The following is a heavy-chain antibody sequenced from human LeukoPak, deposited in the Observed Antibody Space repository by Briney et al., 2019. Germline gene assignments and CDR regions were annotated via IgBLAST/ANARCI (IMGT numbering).Heavy chain of an antibody. CDR1: GFIFNNYG. CDR2: ISNDGGGT. CDR3: ARGSVVPAASWFDP. D-gene: IGHD2-2*01. J-gene: IGHJ5*02. Sequence: GGSLRLSCAASGFIFNNYGLVWVRQAPGKGLEWVSAISNDGGGTTYADFVKGRFSVSRDNSKNTLFLQMNSLRAEDTAVYYCARGSVVPAASWFDPWGQGTLVTVSS. V-gene: IGHV3-23*01.